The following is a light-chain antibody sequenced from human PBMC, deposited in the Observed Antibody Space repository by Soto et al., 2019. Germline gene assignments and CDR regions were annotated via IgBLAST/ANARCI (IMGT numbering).Light chain of an antibody. J-gene: IGKJ1*01. CDR1: QSISNW. CDR3: QQYNSYSRT. V-gene: IGKV1-5*03. Sequence: DIQMTQSPSTLSASVGDRVTITCRASQSISNWLAWYQQKPGKAPKLLIYKASSLESGVPSRFSGSGSGTEFTLTISSLQSDDFATYYCQQYNSYSRTFGQGTKVEIK. CDR2: KAS.